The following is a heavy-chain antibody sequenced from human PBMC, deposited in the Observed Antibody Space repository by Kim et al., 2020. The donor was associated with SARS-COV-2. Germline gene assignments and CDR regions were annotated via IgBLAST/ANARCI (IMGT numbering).Heavy chain of an antibody. CDR1: GGTFSSYA. V-gene: IGHV1-69*13. D-gene: IGHD5-12*01. Sequence: SVKVSCKASGGTFSSYAISWVRQAPGQGLEWMGGIIPIFGTANYAQKFQGRVTITADESTSTAYMELSSLRSEDTAVYYCARVGYSGNHDDYWGQGTLVTVSS. CDR2: IIPIFGTA. CDR3: ARVGYSGNHDDY. J-gene: IGHJ4*02.